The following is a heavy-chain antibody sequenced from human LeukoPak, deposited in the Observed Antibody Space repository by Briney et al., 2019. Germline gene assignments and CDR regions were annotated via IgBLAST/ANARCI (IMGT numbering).Heavy chain of an antibody. CDR3: ARGDSSSWSYSY. V-gene: IGHV4-59*01. CDR1: GGSISNNY. J-gene: IGHJ4*02. CDR2: IYYTGST. D-gene: IGHD6-13*01. Sequence: SETLSLTCTVSGGSISNNYWSWIRQTPGRGLEWIGYIYYTGSTYYSPSLESRVTISLDTSKNQFSLKLRSVTAADTAVYYCARGDSSSWSYSYWGQGTLVTVSS.